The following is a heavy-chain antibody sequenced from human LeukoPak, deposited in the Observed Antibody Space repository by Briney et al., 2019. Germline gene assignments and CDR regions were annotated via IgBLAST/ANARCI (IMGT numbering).Heavy chain of an antibody. V-gene: IGHV1-2*02. CDR3: ARDRQSELYYYDSSGYIHAFDM. CDR2: INPNSGGT. CDR1: GYTFTGYY. D-gene: IGHD3-22*01. J-gene: IGHJ3*02. Sequence: ASVKVSCKASGYTFTGYYMHWVRQAPGQGLEWMGWINPNSGGTNYAQKFQGRVTMTRDTSISTAYMELSRLRSDDTAVYYCARDRQSELYYYDSSGYIHAFDMWGQGTMVTVSS.